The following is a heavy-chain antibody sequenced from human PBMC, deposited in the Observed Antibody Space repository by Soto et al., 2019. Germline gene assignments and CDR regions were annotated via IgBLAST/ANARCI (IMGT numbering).Heavy chain of an antibody. CDR2: IKAKTHSSTT. CDR3: SRANCSSDTCYSVYDF. J-gene: IGHJ4*02. D-gene: IGHD2-2*02. Sequence: GSLRLSCAASGFTFSGSAMHWVRQVSGKGLEWVGRIKAKTHSSTTAYAASVKGRFTISRDDSKNTAYLQMNSLKTEDTAMYYCSRANCSSDTCYSVYDFWGQGALVTVSS. V-gene: IGHV3-73*01. CDR1: GFTFSGSA.